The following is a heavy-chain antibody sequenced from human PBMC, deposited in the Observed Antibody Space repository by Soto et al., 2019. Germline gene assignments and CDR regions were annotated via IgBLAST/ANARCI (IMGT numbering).Heavy chain of an antibody. V-gene: IGHV3-7*05. CDR1: GFTFSSYW. D-gene: IGHD3-3*01. Sequence: EVQLVESGGGLVQPGGSLRLSCAASGFTFSSYWMSWVRQAPGKGLEWVANIKQDGSEKYYVDSVKGRFTISRDNAKNSLYLQMNSLRAEDTAVYYCARDSVDRNYDFWSGGPYYYYMDVWGKGTTVTVSS. CDR3: ARDSVDRNYDFWSGGPYYYYMDV. CDR2: IKQDGSEK. J-gene: IGHJ6*03.